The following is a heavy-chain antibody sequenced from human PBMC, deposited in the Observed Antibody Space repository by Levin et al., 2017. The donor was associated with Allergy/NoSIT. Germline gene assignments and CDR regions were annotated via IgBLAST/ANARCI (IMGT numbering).Heavy chain of an antibody. CDR2: ISPYSGDT. V-gene: IGHV1-18*01. J-gene: IGHJ4*02. CDR1: GYIFKNYA. D-gene: IGHD4-17*01. Sequence: ASVKVSCKTSGYIFKNYAFNWVRQAPGQGLEWMGWISPYSGDTRLGHKFQGRVTLATDTSTSTGYMELRGLTSDDTAMYYCARSWDYGAREPYDYWGQGTLVSVSS. CDR3: ARSWDYGAREPYDY.